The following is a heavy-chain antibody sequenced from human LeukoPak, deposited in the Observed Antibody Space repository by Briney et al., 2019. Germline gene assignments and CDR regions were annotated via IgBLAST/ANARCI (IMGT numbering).Heavy chain of an antibody. D-gene: IGHD5-18*01. Sequence: ASVRVSCKASGYSFSDFHIHWVRQAPGQGLEWMGWINPKSGATTYAERFRGRVTMTRDTSLNTVYLELASLYSDDTAVFYCARDYSDGHNRRDAFDLWGQRTTLIVSS. CDR3: ARDYSDGHNRRDAFDL. V-gene: IGHV1-2*02. J-gene: IGHJ3*01. CDR1: GYSFSDFH. CDR2: INPKSGAT.